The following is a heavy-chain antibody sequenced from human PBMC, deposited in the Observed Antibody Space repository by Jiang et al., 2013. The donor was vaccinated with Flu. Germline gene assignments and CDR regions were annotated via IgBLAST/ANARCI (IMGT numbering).Heavy chain of an antibody. CDR1: SSGSYY. V-gene: IGHV4-61*01. J-gene: IGHJ4*02. Sequence: SSGSYYWSWIRQPPGKGLEWIGYIYYSGSTNYNPSLKSRVTISVDTSKNQFSPEAELCDRCGHGPCYYCARDYRGSSGWSNYFDYWGQGTLVTVSS. CDR2: IYYSGST. D-gene: IGHD6-19*01. CDR3: ARDYRGSSGWSNYFDY.